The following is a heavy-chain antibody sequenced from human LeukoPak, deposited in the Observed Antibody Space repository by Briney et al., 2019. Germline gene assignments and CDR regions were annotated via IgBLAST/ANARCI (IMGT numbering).Heavy chain of an antibody. CDR2: ISGSGGST. CDR1: GFTFSSYA. V-gene: IGHV3-23*01. CDR3: AKERVGDPGRITMVRGVISYYFDY. D-gene: IGHD3-10*01. J-gene: IGHJ4*02. Sequence: GGSLRLSCAASGFTFSSYAMSWVRQAPGKGLEWVSAISGSGGSTNYADSVKGRFTISRDNSKNTLYLQMNSLRAEDTAVYYCAKERVGDPGRITMVRGVISYYFDYWGQGTLVTVSS.